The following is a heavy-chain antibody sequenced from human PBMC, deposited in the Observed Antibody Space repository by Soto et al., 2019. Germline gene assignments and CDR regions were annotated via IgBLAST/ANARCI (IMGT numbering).Heavy chain of an antibody. D-gene: IGHD5-12*01. CDR2: ISSSGSTI. Sequence: GGSLRLSCAASGFTFSDYYMSWIRQAPGKGLEWVSYISSSGSTIYYADSVKGRFTISRDNAKNSLYLQMNSLRAEDTAVYYCARVASKQWLRFVYFDYWGQGTLVTVSS. J-gene: IGHJ4*02. V-gene: IGHV3-11*01. CDR1: GFTFSDYY. CDR3: ARVASKQWLRFVYFDY.